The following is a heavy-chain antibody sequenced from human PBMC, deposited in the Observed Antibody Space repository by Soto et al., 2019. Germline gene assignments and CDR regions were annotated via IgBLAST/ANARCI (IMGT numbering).Heavy chain of an antibody. CDR2: LHTDLTS. CDR1: GFAVSSNY. D-gene: IGHD3-10*01. V-gene: IGHV3-53*01. CDR3: AREGSGSYYHDYYYYGMDV. J-gene: IGHJ6*02. Sequence: VGSLRLSCAASGFAVSSNYMTWVRQAPGKGLEWVSILHTDLTSFYADSVKGRFTISRDNAKNSLYLQMNSLRDEDTAVYYCAREGSGSYYHDYYYYGMDVWGQGTTVTVSS.